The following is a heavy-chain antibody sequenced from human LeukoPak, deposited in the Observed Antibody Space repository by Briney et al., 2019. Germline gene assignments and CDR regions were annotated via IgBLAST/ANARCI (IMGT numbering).Heavy chain of an antibody. CDR3: ARDQYDTWSRRGNFDS. V-gene: IGHV3-7*03. CDR2: IKLDGSEK. D-gene: IGHD3-3*01. CDR1: GFTFGKYW. J-gene: IGHJ4*02. Sequence: GGSLRLSCVASGFTFGKYWMSWVRQAPGKGLEWVANIKLDGSEKNHVDSVKGRFTISRDNTKNSLYLQMNSLRVEDTAVFYCARDQYDTWSRRGNFDSWGQGTLVIVSS.